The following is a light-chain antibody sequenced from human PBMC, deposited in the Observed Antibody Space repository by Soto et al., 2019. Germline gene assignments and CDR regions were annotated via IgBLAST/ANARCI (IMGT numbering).Light chain of an antibody. CDR1: SSDVGGYNY. Sequence: QSALTQPASVSGSPGQSITISCTGTSSDVGGYNYVSWYQLHPGKAPRLMIYDVSNRPSGVSNRFSGSKSDNTASLTISGLQAEDEAEYHCSSYSSSSTVVFGGGTKLTVL. CDR3: SSYSSSSTVV. J-gene: IGLJ2*01. V-gene: IGLV2-14*01. CDR2: DVS.